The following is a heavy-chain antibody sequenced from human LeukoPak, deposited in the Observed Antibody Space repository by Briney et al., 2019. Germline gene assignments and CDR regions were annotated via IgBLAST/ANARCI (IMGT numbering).Heavy chain of an antibody. Sequence: GGSLRLSCAGSGFTFSRNTMSWVRQAPGKGLEWVSAISGSGGSTYYADSVKGRFTISRDNSKNTLYLQMNSLRAEDTAVYYCAKGRIADCSGGSCYSPLDYWGQGTLVTVSS. D-gene: IGHD2-15*01. V-gene: IGHV3-23*01. CDR3: AKGRIADCSGGSCYSPLDY. CDR1: GFTFSRNT. J-gene: IGHJ4*02. CDR2: ISGSGGST.